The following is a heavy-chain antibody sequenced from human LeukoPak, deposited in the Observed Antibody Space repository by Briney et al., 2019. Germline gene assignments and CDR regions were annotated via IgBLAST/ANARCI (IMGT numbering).Heavy chain of an antibody. V-gene: IGHV3-21*01. CDR3: ARDYSAWSRDY. D-gene: IGHD2-15*01. Sequence: KPGGSLRLSCAASGFTFSSYSMNWVRQAPGKGLEWISSISSSSYIYYADSVKGRFTISRDNAKNSLYLQMNSLRAEDTAVYYCARDYSAWSRDYWGQGTLVTVSS. CDR1: GFTFSSYS. J-gene: IGHJ4*02. CDR2: ISSSSYI.